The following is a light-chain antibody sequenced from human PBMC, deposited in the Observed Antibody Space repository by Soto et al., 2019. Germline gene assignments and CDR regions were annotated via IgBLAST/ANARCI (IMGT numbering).Light chain of an antibody. CDR3: QQYGSSPPIT. Sequence: ILLTRSPCTQPKSPGERATLSCSAIQSVSSSYLAWYQQKPGQAPRLLIYGASSRVTGIPDRFSGSGSGTDFPLTISRLEPEDFAVYYCQQYGSSPPITFGQGTRLEIK. CDR2: GAS. J-gene: IGKJ5*01. V-gene: IGKV3-20*01. CDR1: QSVSSSY.